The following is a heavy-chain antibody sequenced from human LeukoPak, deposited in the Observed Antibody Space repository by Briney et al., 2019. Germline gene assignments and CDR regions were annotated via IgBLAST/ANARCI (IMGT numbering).Heavy chain of an antibody. CDR1: GYTFTSYA. J-gene: IGHJ6*03. CDR3: ARDISDYDLNYYYYMDV. CDR2: INPSGGST. D-gene: IGHD5-12*01. V-gene: IGHV1-46*01. Sequence: GASVKVSCKASGYTFTSYAMIWVRQAPGQGLEWMGIINPSGGSTSYAQKFQGRVTMTRDMSTSTVYMELSSLRSEDTAVYYCARDISDYDLNYYYYMDVWGKGTTVTVSS.